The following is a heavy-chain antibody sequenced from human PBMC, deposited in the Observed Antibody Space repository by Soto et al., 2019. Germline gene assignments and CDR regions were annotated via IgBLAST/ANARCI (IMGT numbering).Heavy chain of an antibody. D-gene: IGHD5-12*01. Sequence: QVQLVQSGAEVKKPGASVKVSCKVSGYTFTSYGISWVRQAPGQGLEWMGWISTYNGNTNFAQKLQGRVTMTTDTSTTTAYMELRSLRSDDTAVYYCARLRRDGYNYYFDYWGQGTLVIVSS. J-gene: IGHJ4*02. CDR2: ISTYNGNT. CDR1: GYTFTSYG. CDR3: ARLRRDGYNYYFDY. V-gene: IGHV1-18*01.